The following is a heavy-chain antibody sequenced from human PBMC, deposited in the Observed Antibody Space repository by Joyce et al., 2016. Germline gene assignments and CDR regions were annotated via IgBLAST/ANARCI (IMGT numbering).Heavy chain of an antibody. CDR1: GGSISSSNNY. CDR3: ARDGFLEWLGDDY. V-gene: IGHV4-39*07. D-gene: IGHD3-3*01. CDR2: IYCSGTT. Sequence: QLQLQESGPGLVRPSETLSLTCTVSGGSISSSNNYWGWIRQPPGKGLEWIGSIYCSGTTYYNPSLKSRVTISVDTSKNQFSLKLSSVTAADTAVYYCARDGFLEWLGDDYWGQGTLVTVSS. J-gene: IGHJ4*02.